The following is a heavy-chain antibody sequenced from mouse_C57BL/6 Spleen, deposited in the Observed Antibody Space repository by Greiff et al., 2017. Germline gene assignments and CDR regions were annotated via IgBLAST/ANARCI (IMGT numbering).Heavy chain of an antibody. CDR2: ISSGSSTI. Sequence: EVQLVESGGGLVKPGGSLKLSCAASGFTFSDYGMHWVRQAPEKGLEWVAYISSGSSTIYYADTVKGRFTISRDNAKNTLFLQMTSLRSEDTAMYYCARGGYYYGHFDYWGQGTTLTVSS. J-gene: IGHJ2*01. CDR1: GFTFSDYG. V-gene: IGHV5-17*01. D-gene: IGHD1-1*01. CDR3: ARGGYYYGHFDY.